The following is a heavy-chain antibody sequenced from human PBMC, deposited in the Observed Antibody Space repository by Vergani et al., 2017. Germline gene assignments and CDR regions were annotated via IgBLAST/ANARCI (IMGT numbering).Heavy chain of an antibody. CDR3: ARDGVAVAGTLVYYYYDGMDV. J-gene: IGHJ6*02. CDR2: INAGNGNT. V-gene: IGHV1-3*01. Sequence: QVQLVQSGAEVKKPGASVKVSCKASGYTFTSYAMHWVRQAPGQRLEWMGWINAGNGNTKYSQKFQGRVTITRDTSASTAYMELSSLRSEDTAVYYCARDGVAVAGTLVYYYYDGMDVWGQGTTVTVSS. CDR1: GYTFTSYA. D-gene: IGHD6-19*01.